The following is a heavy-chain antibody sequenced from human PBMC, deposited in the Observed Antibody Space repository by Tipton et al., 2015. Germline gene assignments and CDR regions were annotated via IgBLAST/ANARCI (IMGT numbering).Heavy chain of an antibody. CDR2: ISYSGST. D-gene: IGHD5-24*01. Sequence: LSLTCTVSGGSVSTSNYYWGWIRQSPGKGLEWIGYISYSGSTHYNPSLKRRVTISLDTSKNQFSLTLNSVTAADTAVYYCARDLEHGMDVWGQGTTVTVSS. V-gene: IGHV4-61*01. CDR1: GGSVSTSNYY. CDR3: ARDLEHGMDV. J-gene: IGHJ6*02.